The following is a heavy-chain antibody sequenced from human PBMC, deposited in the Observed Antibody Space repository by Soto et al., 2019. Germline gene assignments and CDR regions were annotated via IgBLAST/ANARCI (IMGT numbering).Heavy chain of an antibody. CDR2: IWHDGSTT. Sequence: QEQLVESGGGVVQPGRSLRLSCAASGFSFSSYAMHWVRQAPGKGREWVALIWHDGSTTSYADSVKGRFTISRDNSKNTNYLHMNNLRAEDTAVYYCARDVETTKANYYYYGMDVWGRGTPVTVSS. CDR3: ARDVETTKANYYYYGMDV. D-gene: IGHD5-18*01. V-gene: IGHV3-33*01. J-gene: IGHJ6*02. CDR1: GFSFSSYA.